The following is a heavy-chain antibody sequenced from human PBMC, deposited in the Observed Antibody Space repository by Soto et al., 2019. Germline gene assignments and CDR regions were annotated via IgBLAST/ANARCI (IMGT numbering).Heavy chain of an antibody. Sequence: GGSLRLSCVASGFTFSDYYMIWIRQAPGKGLEWVSYISRSADTIFYLDSVKGRFTISWDNAKNSLYLQMNSLRAEDTAVYYCARFRGELRLTGYYYYYMDVWGKGTTVTVSS. J-gene: IGHJ6*03. D-gene: IGHD2-15*01. CDR2: ISRSADTI. CDR3: ARFRGELRLTGYYYYYMDV. V-gene: IGHV3-11*01. CDR1: GFTFSDYY.